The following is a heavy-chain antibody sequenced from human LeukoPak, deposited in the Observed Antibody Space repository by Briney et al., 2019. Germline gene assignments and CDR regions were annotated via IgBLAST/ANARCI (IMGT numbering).Heavy chain of an antibody. CDR1: GGSFSGYY. Sequence: SETLSHTCAVYGGSFSGYYWSWIRQPPGKGLEWIGEINHSGSTNYNPSLKSRVTISVDTSKNQFSLKLSSVSAADTAVYYCARVEAVAGIDYWAREPWSPSPQ. J-gene: IGHJ4*02. D-gene: IGHD6-19*01. CDR2: INHSGST. CDR3: ARVEAVAGIDY. V-gene: IGHV4-34*01.